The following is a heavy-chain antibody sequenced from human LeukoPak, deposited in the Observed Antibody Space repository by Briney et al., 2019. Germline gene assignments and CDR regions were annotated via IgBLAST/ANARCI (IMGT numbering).Heavy chain of an antibody. V-gene: IGHV1-2*02. CDR1: GYTFTRYY. D-gene: IGHD5-12*01. Sequence: ASVRVSCKASGYTFTRYYMHWVRQAPGQGLEWMGWINPNSGGTNYAQKFQGRVTMTMDTSISTAYMELSRLRSDDTAVYYCARDVSLQATFDAFDIWGQGTMVTVSS. J-gene: IGHJ3*02. CDR2: INPNSGGT. CDR3: ARDVSLQATFDAFDI.